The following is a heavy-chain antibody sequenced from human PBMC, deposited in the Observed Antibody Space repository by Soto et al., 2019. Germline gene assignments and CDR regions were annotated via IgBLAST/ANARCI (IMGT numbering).Heavy chain of an antibody. J-gene: IGHJ6*02. CDR1: GFTFSSYG. CDR3: ARDTYAGSGHYGMDV. V-gene: IGHV3-33*01. D-gene: IGHD6-19*01. CDR2: IWYDGSNK. Sequence: QVQLVESGGGVVQPGRSLRLSCAASGFTFSSYGMHWVRQAPGKGLEWVAVIWYDGSNKYYADSVKGRFTISRDNSKNTLYLQMNSLRAEDTAVYYCARDTYAGSGHYGMDVWGQGTTVTVSS.